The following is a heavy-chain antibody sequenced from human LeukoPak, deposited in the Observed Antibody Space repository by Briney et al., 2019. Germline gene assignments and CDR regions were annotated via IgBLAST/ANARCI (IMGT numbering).Heavy chain of an antibody. V-gene: IGHV3-30*03. CDR2: VSYDGGHK. CDR1: GFSLSEYG. Sequence: GGSLRLSCVGSGFSLSEYGIHWVRQAPGKGLEWAAVVSYDGGHKYYADSVKGRFTISRDTSSDTVSLQMNSLRVEDTAVYYCARDRINMMVLGHDSGLDFWGQGTLVTVSS. D-gene: IGHD3-22*01. CDR3: ARDRINMMVLGHDSGLDF. J-gene: IGHJ4*02.